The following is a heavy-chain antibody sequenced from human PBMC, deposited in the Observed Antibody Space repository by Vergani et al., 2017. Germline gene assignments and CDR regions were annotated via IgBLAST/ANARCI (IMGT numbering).Heavy chain of an antibody. Sequence: QVQLVQSGAEVKKPGASVKVSCKASGYTFTSYDINWVRQATGQGLEWMGWINPNSGNTGYAQKFQGRVTMTRNTSISTAYMELSSLRSEDTAVYYCARPLERLRSYYFDYWGQGTLVTVSS. CDR3: ARPLERLRSYYFDY. CDR1: GYTFTSYD. CDR2: INPNSGNT. J-gene: IGHJ4*02. D-gene: IGHD1-1*01. V-gene: IGHV1-8*01.